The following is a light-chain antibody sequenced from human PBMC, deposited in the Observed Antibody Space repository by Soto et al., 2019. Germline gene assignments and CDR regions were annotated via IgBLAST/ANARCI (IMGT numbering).Light chain of an antibody. CDR1: QSVSST. J-gene: IGKJ1*01. V-gene: IGKV3-15*01. Sequence: EIVITQSPSTLSVYPGERATLSCRASQSVSSTLAWYQQKPGQAPRLLIYGASTRATGIPARFSGSGSGTEFTLTISSLQSEDFAVYYCQQYNNWPRTFGQGSKVDI. CDR3: QQYNNWPRT. CDR2: GAS.